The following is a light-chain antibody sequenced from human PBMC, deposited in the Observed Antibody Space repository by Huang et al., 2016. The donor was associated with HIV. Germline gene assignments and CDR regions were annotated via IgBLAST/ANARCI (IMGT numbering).Light chain of an antibody. CDR2: GAS. Sequence: EIVMTQSPATLSVSPGERVTLSCRASQSVSSNLAWYQQKPGQAPRLLIYGASTRATGIPARFSALGSGTEFTLTISSLQSEDFAVYYCQQYNNWPPMYTFGQGTNLEIK. CDR1: QSVSSN. CDR3: QQYNNWPPMYT. V-gene: IGKV3-15*01. J-gene: IGKJ2*01.